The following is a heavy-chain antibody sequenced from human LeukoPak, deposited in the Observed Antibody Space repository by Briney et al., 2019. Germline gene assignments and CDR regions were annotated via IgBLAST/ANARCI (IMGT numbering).Heavy chain of an antibody. J-gene: IGHJ6*03. CDR2: MNPDSGNK. D-gene: IGHD3-9*01. V-gene: IGHV1-8*01. Sequence: GALVKVSCKASGYTFTSYDINWVRQATGQGLEGMGWMNPDSGNKGYAQKFQGRVTMTRDTSISTAYMELSRVRSDVTAVYYWARPYYDILTGYYRGVSSYYYYMDVWGKGTTVTVSS. CDR1: GYTFTSYD. CDR3: ARPYYDILTGYYRGVSSYYYYMDV.